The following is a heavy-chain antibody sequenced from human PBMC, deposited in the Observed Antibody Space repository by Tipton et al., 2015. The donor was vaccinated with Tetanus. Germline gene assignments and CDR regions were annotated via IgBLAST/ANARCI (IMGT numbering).Heavy chain of an antibody. CDR1: GGSISSYY. CDR2: IYYSGST. V-gene: IGHV4-59*01. D-gene: IGHD1-26*01. J-gene: IGHJ4*02. Sequence: TLSLTCTVSGGSISSYYWSWIRQPPGKGLEWIGYIYYSGSTNYNPSLKSRVTISVDTSKNQFSLKLSSVTAADTAVYYCASGSYYPFDYWGQGTLVTVSS. CDR3: ASGSYYPFDY.